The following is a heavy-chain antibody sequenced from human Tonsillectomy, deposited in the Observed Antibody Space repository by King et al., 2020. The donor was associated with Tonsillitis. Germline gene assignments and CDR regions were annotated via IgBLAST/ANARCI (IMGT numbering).Heavy chain of an antibody. J-gene: IGHJ4*02. CDR2: GSNSGNT. D-gene: IGHD5-24*01. Sequence: LQLQESGPGLVKPWETLSLTCTVSGGSITSGYYYWGWIRQTPGKGLEWIGSGSNSGNTYYNPSLKSRVTISVDTSKNQISLKLTSVTAADTAIYFCARQGPEIDYWGRGTLVTVSS. CDR3: ARQGPEIDY. CDR1: GGSITSGYYY. V-gene: IGHV4-39*07.